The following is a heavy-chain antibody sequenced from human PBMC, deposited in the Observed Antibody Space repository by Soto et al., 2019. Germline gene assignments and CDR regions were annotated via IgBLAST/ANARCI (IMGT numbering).Heavy chain of an antibody. CDR2: IYQSGST. CDR1: GGSIISGGYS. CDR3: ARVPDR. V-gene: IGHV4-30-2*01. Sequence: SETLSLTCDVSGGSIISGGYSWSWIRQPPGKGLEWVGYIYQSGSTYNNPSLRSRLTISIDRSKNQFSLKLTSVTAADTAVYYCARVPDRWGQGTLVTVSS. D-gene: IGHD2-2*01. J-gene: IGHJ5*02.